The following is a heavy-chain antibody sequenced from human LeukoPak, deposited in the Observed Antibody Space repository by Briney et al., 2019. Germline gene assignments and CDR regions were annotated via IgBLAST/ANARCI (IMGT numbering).Heavy chain of an antibody. CDR2: IKQDGSEK. CDR1: GFTFSSYW. CDR3: ARGKELVYYDILTGYYRKYYFDY. J-gene: IGHJ4*02. D-gene: IGHD3-9*01. V-gene: IGHV3-7*03. Sequence: GGSLRLSCAASGFTFSSYWMSWVRQAPGKGLEWVANIKQDGSEKYYVDSVKGRFTISRDNAKNSLYLQMNSLRAEDTAVYYCARGKELVYYDILTGYYRKYYFDYWGQGTLVTVSS.